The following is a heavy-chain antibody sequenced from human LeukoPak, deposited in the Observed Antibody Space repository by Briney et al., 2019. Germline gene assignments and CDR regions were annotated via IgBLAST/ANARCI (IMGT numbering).Heavy chain of an antibody. CDR2: VELSGRT. Sequence: SGTLSLTCGVSGGSISSANWWTWVGQPPGEGLEWIGEVELSGRTNYNPSLESRVTISVDMSANHISLKLPSVTAADTAVYYCAREGGPYRPLDYSGQGTLVTVSS. CDR1: GGSISSANW. CDR3: AREGGPYRPLDY. J-gene: IGHJ4*02. V-gene: IGHV4-4*02.